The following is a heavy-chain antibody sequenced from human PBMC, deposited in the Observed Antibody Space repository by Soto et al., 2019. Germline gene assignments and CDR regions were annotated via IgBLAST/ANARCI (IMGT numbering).Heavy chain of an antibody. CDR3: AREIAAAGWDGMDV. CDR2: IYSGGST. V-gene: IGHV3-66*01. Sequence: EVQLVESGGGLVQPGGSLRLSCAASGFTVSSNYMSWVRQAPGKGLEWVSVIYSGGSTYYADSVKGRFTISRDNSKNTLYLQMNSLRAEDTAVYYCAREIAAAGWDGMDVWGQGTTVTVSS. CDR1: GFTVSSNY. D-gene: IGHD6-13*01. J-gene: IGHJ6*02.